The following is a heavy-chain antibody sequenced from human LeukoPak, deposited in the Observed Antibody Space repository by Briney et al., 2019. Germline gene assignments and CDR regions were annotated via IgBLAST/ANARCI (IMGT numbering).Heavy chain of an antibody. CDR3: AKDAQRGFDYSNSLEK. D-gene: IGHD4-11*01. CDR2: IWNDGSSQ. CDR1: RFIFSHYG. Sequence: GESLTLSCVASRFIFSHYGMHWVRQAPGKGLEWLSVIWNDGSSQFYAASVKGRFTISRDNSQNTVYLQVNNVRAEDTAVYYCAKDAQRGFDYSNSLEKWGQGTLVIVSS. J-gene: IGHJ4*02. V-gene: IGHV3-33*06.